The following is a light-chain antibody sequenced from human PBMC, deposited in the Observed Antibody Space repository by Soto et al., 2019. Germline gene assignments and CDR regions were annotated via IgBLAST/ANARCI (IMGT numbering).Light chain of an antibody. CDR1: QGISNY. CDR3: QKLRGT. Sequence: DIQMTQSPSSLSASVGDRVTITCRASQGISNYLAWYQQKPGKVPKLLIYAASTLQSGVPSRFSGSGSGTDFTLTISSLQPEDVATYYCQKLRGTFGQGTKVEIK. CDR2: AAS. V-gene: IGKV1-27*01. J-gene: IGKJ1*01.